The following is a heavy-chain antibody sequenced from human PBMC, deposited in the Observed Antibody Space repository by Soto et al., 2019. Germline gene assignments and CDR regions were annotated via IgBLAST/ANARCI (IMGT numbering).Heavy chain of an antibody. CDR1: EFTFSSYS. V-gene: IGHV3-21*01. CDR2: ISSSSSYI. Sequence: GGSLRLSCAASEFTFSSYSMNWVRQAPGKGLEWVSSISSSSSYIYYADSVKGRFTISRDNAKNSLYLQMNSLRAEDTAVYYCARDLTDDAFDIWGQGTMVTVSS. D-gene: IGHD7-27*01. J-gene: IGHJ3*02. CDR3: ARDLTDDAFDI.